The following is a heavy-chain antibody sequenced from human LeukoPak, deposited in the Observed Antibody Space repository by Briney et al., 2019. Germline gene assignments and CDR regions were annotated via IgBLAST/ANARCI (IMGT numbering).Heavy chain of an antibody. J-gene: IGHJ4*02. CDR2: ISTTGSHT. D-gene: IGHD1-1*01. CDR1: GFTFSTCS. CDR3: AMERNMELFDY. Sequence: GGSLRLSCAASGFTFSTCSFNWVRQAPGEGLEWVSSISTTGSHTYYADSVRGRFTNSRDNTKNSLYLQMSSLRTEDTAVYYCAMERNMELFDYGGQGTLVTVSS. V-gene: IGHV3-21*01.